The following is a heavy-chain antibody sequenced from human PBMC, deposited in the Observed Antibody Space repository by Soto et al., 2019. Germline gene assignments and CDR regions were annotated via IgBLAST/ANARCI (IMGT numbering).Heavy chain of an antibody. Sequence: SETLSLTCAVSGGSISSGDYSWNWIRQPPGKGLEWMGYIYHSGNTYYNPSLKSRVTISVDRSKNQFSLKPSSVTAADTAVYCCARAQSGGYYSFDYWGQGTLVTVSS. CDR2: IYHSGNT. D-gene: IGHD3-22*01. V-gene: IGHV4-30-2*01. CDR3: ARAQSGGYYSFDY. J-gene: IGHJ4*02. CDR1: GGSISSGDYS.